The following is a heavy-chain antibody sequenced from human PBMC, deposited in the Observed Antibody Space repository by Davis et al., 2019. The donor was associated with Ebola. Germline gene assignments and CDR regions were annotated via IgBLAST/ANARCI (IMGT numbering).Heavy chain of an antibody. Sequence: GESLKISCAASGFTFSSYSMNWVRQAPGKGLEWVSSISSSSSYIYYADSVKGRFTISRDNAKNSLYLQMNSLRDEDTAVYYCARDFSGMDVWGQGTTVTVSS. J-gene: IGHJ6*02. CDR2: ISSSSSYI. V-gene: IGHV3-21*01. CDR3: ARDFSGMDV. CDR1: GFTFSSYS.